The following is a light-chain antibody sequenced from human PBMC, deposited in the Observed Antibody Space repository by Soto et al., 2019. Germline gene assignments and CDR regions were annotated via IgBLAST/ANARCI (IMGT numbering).Light chain of an antibody. CDR2: GAS. CDR3: QQYNNWPQT. J-gene: IGKJ1*01. Sequence: EIAMTQSAATLSVSPGERANLXCRASQSYQQKPDHAPRLLIYGASTRATGSPARCSGSGSATEFTLPISSLQSEDFAVYYGQQYNNWPQTFGQGTKVDIK. V-gene: IGKV3-15*01. CDR1: QS.